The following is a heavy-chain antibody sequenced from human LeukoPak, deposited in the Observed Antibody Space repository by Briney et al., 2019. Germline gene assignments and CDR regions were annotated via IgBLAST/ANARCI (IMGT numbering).Heavy chain of an antibody. J-gene: IGHJ4*02. V-gene: IGHV1-18*04. D-gene: IGHD6-19*01. CDR2: ISAYNGNT. Sequence: ASVKVSCTASGYTFTSYGISWVRQAPGQGLEWMGWISAYNGNTNYAQKLQGRVTMTTDTSTSTAYVELRSLRSDDTAVYYCARGYSSGWYPGYWGQGTLVTVSS. CDR1: GYTFTSYG. CDR3: ARGYSSGWYPGY.